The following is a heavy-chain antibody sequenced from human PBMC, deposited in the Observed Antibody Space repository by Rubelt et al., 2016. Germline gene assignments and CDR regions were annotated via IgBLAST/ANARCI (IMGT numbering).Heavy chain of an antibody. Sequence: EVQLVESRGVFVQPGGSLRLSCAASGFTFDDYAMHWVRQTPGKGLEWVSGISWNSGTIDYADSVKGRFTVSRDNGRKSLYLQMNNLRCEDTAVYFCAREAASMECFQHWGQGTLVTVSS. V-gene: IGHV3-9*01. CDR3: AREAASMECFQH. J-gene: IGHJ1*01. D-gene: IGHD6-13*01. CDR2: ISWNSGTI. CDR1: GFTFDDYA.